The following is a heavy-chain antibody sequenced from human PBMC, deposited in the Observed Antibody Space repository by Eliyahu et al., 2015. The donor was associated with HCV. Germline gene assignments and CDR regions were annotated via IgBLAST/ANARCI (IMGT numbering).Heavy chain of an antibody. D-gene: IGHD2-2*01. J-gene: IGHJ4*02. CDR2: IGGSGVSA. V-gene: IGHV3-23*01. Sequence: DEQVLESGGGLVQPGGSLRLSCAASGFXFSNYAMNWVRQAPRKGLGWVSGIGGSGVSAYYAEFVEGRFIISRDNARNTLYLQMNSLRPEDTAVYHCATECTSTRCFYLWGQGTLVTVSS. CDR1: GFXFSNYA. CDR3: ATECTSTRCFYL.